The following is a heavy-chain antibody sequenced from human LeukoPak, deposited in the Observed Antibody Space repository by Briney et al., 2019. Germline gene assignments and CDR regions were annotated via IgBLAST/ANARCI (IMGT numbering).Heavy chain of an antibody. CDR2: ISGSGSDI. V-gene: IGHV3-21*01. Sequence: GGSLRLSCAASGFTFSTFSMNWVRQTPGKGLEWVSAISGSGSDIYYADSVKGRFTICRDNPKRSLYLQMNSLRAEDTAVYYCARRTFPNDAFDVWGQGTVVTVSS. J-gene: IGHJ3*01. D-gene: IGHD1-7*01. CDR3: ARRTFPNDAFDV. CDR1: GFTFSTFS.